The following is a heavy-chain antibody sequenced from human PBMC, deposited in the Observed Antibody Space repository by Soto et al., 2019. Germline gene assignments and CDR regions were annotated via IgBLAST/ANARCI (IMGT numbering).Heavy chain of an antibody. CDR2: ISKDGSVI. CDR1: GFMFSRYA. CDR3: VRSRSGAVPDSFAY. V-gene: IGHV3-30*04. D-gene: IGHD3-10*01. J-gene: IGHJ4*02. Sequence: QVQLVESGGGVVPPGRSLRLSCAASGFMFSRYAMHWVRQAPGKGLEWVAVISKDGSVIYYEDSVKGRFTISRDKSKNMVYLQLNSLRDEDTAVFYCVRSRSGAVPDSFAYWGQGTLVTVAS.